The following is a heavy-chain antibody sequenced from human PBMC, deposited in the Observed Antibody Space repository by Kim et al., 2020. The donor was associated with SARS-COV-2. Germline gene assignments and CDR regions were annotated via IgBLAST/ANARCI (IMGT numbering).Heavy chain of an antibody. CDR2: INPNSGGT. V-gene: IGHV1-2*06. D-gene: IGHD6-19*01. CDR1: GYTFTGYY. Sequence: ASVKVSCKASGYTFTGYYMHWVRQAPGQGLEWMGRINPNSGGTNYAQKFQGRVTMTRDTSISTAYMELSRLRSDDTAVYYCARAGEVYSSGLVSYYYYGMDVWGQGTTVTVSS. CDR3: ARAGEVYSSGLVSYYYYGMDV. J-gene: IGHJ6*02.